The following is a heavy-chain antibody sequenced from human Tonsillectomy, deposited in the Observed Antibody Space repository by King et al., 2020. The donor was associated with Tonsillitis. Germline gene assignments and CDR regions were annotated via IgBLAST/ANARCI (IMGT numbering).Heavy chain of an antibody. V-gene: IGHV3-23*04. D-gene: IGHD1-26*01. Sequence: VQLVESGGGLVQPGGSLRLSCAASGFTFSSYAMSWVRQAPGKGLEWVSAISGSGGSTYYSDSVKGRFTISRDNSKNTLYLQMNSLRAEDTAVYYCAKPPRYSGTYYSAFDIWGQGKMVTVSS. CDR3: AKPPRYSGTYYSAFDI. J-gene: IGHJ3*02. CDR1: GFTFSSYA. CDR2: ISGSGGST.